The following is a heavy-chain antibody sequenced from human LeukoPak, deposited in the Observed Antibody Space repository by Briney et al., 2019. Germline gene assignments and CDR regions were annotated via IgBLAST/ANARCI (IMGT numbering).Heavy chain of an antibody. V-gene: IGHV4-31*03. D-gene: IGHD1-14*01. Sequence: SETLSLTCTVSGGSISSGGDYWTWIRQLPGKGLEWIGYIYHTGSTFCNPSLKSRVTMSVDTSKNQFSLKLSSVTAADTAVYYCARAPFLSQKPNAFDIWSQGTMVTVSS. J-gene: IGHJ3*02. CDR2: IYHTGST. CDR3: ARAPFLSQKPNAFDI. CDR1: GGSISSGGDY.